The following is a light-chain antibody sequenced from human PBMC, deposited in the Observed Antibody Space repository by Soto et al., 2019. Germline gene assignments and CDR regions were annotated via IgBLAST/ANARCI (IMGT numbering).Light chain of an antibody. J-gene: IGKJ4*01. CDR1: QGISNW. CDR3: QQANSFPLT. V-gene: IGKV1-12*01. Sequence: DIQMTQSPSSVSASVGDRVTITCRASQGISNWLAWYQQKSGKAPKLLIYAASGLQRGVPSRFSGSGFGTDFTLTISSLQPEDFATYYCQQANSFPLTFGGGTKVDIK. CDR2: AAS.